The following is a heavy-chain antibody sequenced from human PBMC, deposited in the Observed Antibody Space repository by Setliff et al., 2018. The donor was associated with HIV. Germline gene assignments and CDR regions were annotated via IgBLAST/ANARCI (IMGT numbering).Heavy chain of an antibody. D-gene: IGHD6-19*01. CDR2: IHSGGST. CDR3: AKGSGFHDY. CDR1: GFTFTNYA. Sequence: GGSLRLSCAASGFTFTNYAMSWVRQAPGKGLEWVSVIHSGGSTYYADSVEGRFTISRDTSTNTLYLQMHSLRADDTAVYYCAKGSGFHDYWGQGTRVTVSS. V-gene: IGHV3-23*03. J-gene: IGHJ4*02.